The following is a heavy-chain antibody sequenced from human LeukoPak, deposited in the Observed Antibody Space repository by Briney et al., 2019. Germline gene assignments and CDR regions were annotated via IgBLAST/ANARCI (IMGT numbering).Heavy chain of an antibody. V-gene: IGHV4-39*01. D-gene: IGHD2-15*01. CDR2: IYYSGST. J-gene: IGHJ5*02. CDR1: GGSISSSNYY. CDR3: ARHGALCTGGSCTRFDP. Sequence: SETLSLTCTVSGGSISSSNYYWGWIRPPPGKGLEWIGTIYYSGSTYYNSSLKSRVTISGGTSKNHFSLKVSSVTATDTAMYYCARHGALCTGGSCTRFDPWGQGTLVTVSS.